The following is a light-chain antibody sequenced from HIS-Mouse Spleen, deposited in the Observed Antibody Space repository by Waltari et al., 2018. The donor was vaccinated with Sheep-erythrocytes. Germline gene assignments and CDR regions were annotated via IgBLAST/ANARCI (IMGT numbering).Light chain of an antibody. CDR2: QDS. CDR3: QAWDSSTAV. J-gene: IGLJ2*01. CDR1: KLGDKY. V-gene: IGLV3-1*01. Sequence: SYELTQPSSVSVSPGQTASITCSGDKLGDKYACWYQQKPGQSPVLVIYQDSKRPSGIPERFSGSHSGNTATLTISGTQAMDEADYYCQAWDSSTAVFGGGTKLTVL.